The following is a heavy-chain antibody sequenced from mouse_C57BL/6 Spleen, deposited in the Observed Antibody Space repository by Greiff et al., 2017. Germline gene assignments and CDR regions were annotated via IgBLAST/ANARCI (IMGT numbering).Heavy chain of an antibody. V-gene: IGHV1-53*01. Sequence: QVQLQQPGTELVKPGASVKLSCKASGYTFTSYWMNWVKQRPGKGLEWIGNINPSNGGTNYNEKFKSKATLTVDKSSSTAYMQLSSLTSADSAFYYCSSYDGYYDVSWFAYWGQGTLVTVSA. J-gene: IGHJ3*01. CDR3: SSYDGYYDVSWFAY. CDR2: INPSNGGT. CDR1: GYTFTSYW. D-gene: IGHD2-3*01.